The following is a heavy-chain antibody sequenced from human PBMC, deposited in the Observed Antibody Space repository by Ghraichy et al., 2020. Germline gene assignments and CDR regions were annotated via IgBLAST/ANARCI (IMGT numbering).Heavy chain of an antibody. CDR1: GGSINSKRYF. V-gene: IGHV4-39*01. CDR3: ARRWKGEAGGRDYFGMDV. J-gene: IGHJ6*02. Sequence: SETLSLTCNVSGGSINSKRYFWGWIRQPPGKGLEWIGSVYYNGSAYYHPSLKSRVTISVDTTKNQFSLKVKSATAADTAIYYCARRWKGEAGGRDYFGMDVWGQGITVTVS. D-gene: IGHD1-1*01. CDR2: VYYNGSA.